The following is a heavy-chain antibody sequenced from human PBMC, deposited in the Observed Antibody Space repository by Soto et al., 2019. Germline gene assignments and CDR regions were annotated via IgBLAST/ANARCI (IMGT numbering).Heavy chain of an antibody. CDR2: IKQDGSEK. J-gene: IGHJ6*02. CDR1: RFTFSSYW. V-gene: IGHV3-7*03. Sequence: EVQLVESGGGLVHPGGSLRLSCAASRFTFSSYWMSWVRQAPGKGLEWVANIKQDGSEKYYVDSVKGRFTISRDNAKNSVYLHMSGLRAEDTAVYYCARTGEYGSGSYSYYFYGMDVWGQGTTVTVSS. D-gene: IGHD3-10*01. CDR3: ARTGEYGSGSYSYYFYGMDV.